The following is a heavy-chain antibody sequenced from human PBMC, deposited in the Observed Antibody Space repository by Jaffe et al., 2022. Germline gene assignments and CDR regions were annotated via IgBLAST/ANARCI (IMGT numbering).Heavy chain of an antibody. D-gene: IGHD2-15*01. V-gene: IGHV3-74*01. Sequence: EVQLVESGGGLVQPGGSLRLSCAASGFTFSSYWMHWVRQAPGKGLVWVSRINSDGSSTSYADSVKGRFTISRDNAKNTLYLQMNSLRAEDTAVYYCARDNVRQGAPLGYCSGGSCYSRYFYYYMDVWGKGTTVTVSS. J-gene: IGHJ6*03. CDR2: INSDGSST. CDR1: GFTFSSYW. CDR3: ARDNVRQGAPLGYCSGGSCYSRYFYYYMDV.